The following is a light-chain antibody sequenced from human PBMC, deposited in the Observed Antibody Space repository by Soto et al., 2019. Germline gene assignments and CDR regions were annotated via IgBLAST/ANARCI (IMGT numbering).Light chain of an antibody. Sequence: DIQMTQSPSSLSASVGDRVTITCRASQSISTYLHWYQQKPGKAPNLLIHATSTLQSGVPPRFSGSGSGTDFTLTISSLQPEDFATYYCQQSYLTLRTFGQGTKVDIK. CDR1: QSISTY. CDR2: ATS. J-gene: IGKJ1*01. CDR3: QQSYLTLRT. V-gene: IGKV1-39*01.